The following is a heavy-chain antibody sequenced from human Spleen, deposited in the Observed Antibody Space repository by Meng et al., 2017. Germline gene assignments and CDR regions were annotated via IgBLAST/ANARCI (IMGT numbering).Heavy chain of an antibody. Sequence: ASVKVSCKASGFTLTSYYLHWVRQAPGQGLEWMGIINPNGGSTSYAQKFQGRFYMTTDTSTSTLYMDLSSLRSEDTAVYYCARDLSARSGYDLGQSAFGIWGQGTMVTVSS. CDR3: ARDLSARSGYDLGQSAFGI. CDR1: GFTLTSYY. V-gene: IGHV1-46*01. J-gene: IGHJ3*02. D-gene: IGHD5-12*01. CDR2: INPNGGST.